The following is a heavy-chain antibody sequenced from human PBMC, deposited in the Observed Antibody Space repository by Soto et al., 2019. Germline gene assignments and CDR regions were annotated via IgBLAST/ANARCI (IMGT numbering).Heavy chain of an antibody. CDR3: ASVPRLGNYYYYGMDV. D-gene: IGHD2-2*01. J-gene: IGHJ6*02. CDR1: GYTLSELF. CDR2: FDPEDGET. Sequence: SVKVSCKVSGYTLSELFMHWVRQAPGKGLEWMGGFDPEDGETIYAQKFQGRVTMTEDTSTDTAYMELSSLRSEDTAVYYCASVPRLGNYYYYGMDVWGQGTTVTVSS. V-gene: IGHV1-24*01.